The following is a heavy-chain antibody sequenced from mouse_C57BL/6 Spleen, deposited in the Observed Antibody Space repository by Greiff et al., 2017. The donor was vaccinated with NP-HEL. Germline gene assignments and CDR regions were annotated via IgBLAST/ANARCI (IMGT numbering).Heavy chain of an antibody. CDR3: ARHKITTVEFYAMDY. J-gene: IGHJ4*01. Sequence: EVHLVESGGDLVKPGGSLKLSCAASGFTFSSYGMSWVRQTPDKRLEWVATISSGGSYTYYPDSVKGRFTISRDNAKNTLYLQMSSLKSEDTAMYYCARHKITTVEFYAMDYWGQGTSVTVSS. V-gene: IGHV5-6*01. CDR2: ISSGGSYT. D-gene: IGHD1-1*01. CDR1: GFTFSSYG.